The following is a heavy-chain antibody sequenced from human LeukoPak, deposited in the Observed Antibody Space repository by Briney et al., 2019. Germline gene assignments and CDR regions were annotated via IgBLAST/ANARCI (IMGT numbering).Heavy chain of an antibody. Sequence: GGSLRLSCAASGFTFSSYWMSWVRQAPGKGLEWVANIKQDGSEKYYVDSVKGRFTISRDNAKNSLYLQMNSLRAEDTAVYYCAGGYCSSTSCYASLDYWGQGTLVTVSS. CDR3: AGGYCSSTSCYASLDY. J-gene: IGHJ4*02. D-gene: IGHD2-2*01. CDR1: GFTFSSYW. CDR2: IKQDGSEK. V-gene: IGHV3-7*04.